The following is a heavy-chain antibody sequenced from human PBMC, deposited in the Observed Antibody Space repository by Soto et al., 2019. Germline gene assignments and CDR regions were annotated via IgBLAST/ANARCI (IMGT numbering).Heavy chain of an antibody. Sequence: QVQLVESGGGVVQPGRSLRLSCAASGFTFSSYAMHWVRQAPGKGLEWVAVISYDGSNKYYADSVKGRFTISRDNSKNMLYLQMNSLRAEDTAVYYCASLSGYRLFHAFDIWGQGTMVTVSS. CDR2: ISYDGSNK. CDR1: GFTFSSYA. J-gene: IGHJ3*02. CDR3: ASLSGYRLFHAFDI. V-gene: IGHV3-30-3*01. D-gene: IGHD3-22*01.